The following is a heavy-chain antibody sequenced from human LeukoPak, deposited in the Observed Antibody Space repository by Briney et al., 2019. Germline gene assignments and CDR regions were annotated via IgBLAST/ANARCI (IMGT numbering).Heavy chain of an antibody. J-gene: IGHJ4*02. CDR3: ARDSHTSNQPDY. V-gene: IGHV4-4*02. Sequence: PSETLSLTCAVSGASISDTHWWSWVRQPPGKRLGGIGEIYKSGSPNYNPSLRSRVAISEDKFKNQFLLKLTSVTAADTAVYYCARDSHTSNQPDYWGQGTLVTVSS. CDR1: GASISDTHW. D-gene: IGHD2-2*01. CDR2: IYKSGSP.